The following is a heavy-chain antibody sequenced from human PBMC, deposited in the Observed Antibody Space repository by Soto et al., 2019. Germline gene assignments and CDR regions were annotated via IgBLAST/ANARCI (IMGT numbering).Heavy chain of an antibody. Sequence: PGGSLRLSCAASGFTVSSNYMSWVRQAPGKGLEWVSVIYSGGSTYYADSVKGRFTISRDNSKNTLYLQMNSLRAEDTAVYYCAIAGNRYSGYSFDYWGQGTLVTVSS. CDR3: AIAGNRYSGYSFDY. CDR2: IYSGGST. CDR1: GFTVSSNY. D-gene: IGHD5-12*01. V-gene: IGHV3-66*01. J-gene: IGHJ4*02.